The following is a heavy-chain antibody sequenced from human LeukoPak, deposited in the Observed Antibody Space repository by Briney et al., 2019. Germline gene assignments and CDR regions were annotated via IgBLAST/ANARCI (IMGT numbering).Heavy chain of an antibody. Sequence: AASVKVSCKASGYTFTSYDINWVRQATGQGLEWMGWMNPNSGNTGYAQKFQGRVTMTRNTSISTAYMELSSLRSEDTAVYYCARGESYDILTDFDYWGQGTLVTVSS. V-gene: IGHV1-8*01. CDR1: GYTFTSYD. D-gene: IGHD3-9*01. CDR2: MNPNSGNT. CDR3: ARGESYDILTDFDY. J-gene: IGHJ4*02.